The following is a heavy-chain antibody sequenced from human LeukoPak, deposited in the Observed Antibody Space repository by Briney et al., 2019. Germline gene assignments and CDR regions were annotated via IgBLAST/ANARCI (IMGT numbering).Heavy chain of an antibody. D-gene: IGHD3-16*02. CDR2: IYTSGST. V-gene: IGHV4-4*07. Sequence: PSETLSLTCTVSGVSISSYYWSWIRQPAGKGLEWIGRIYTSGSTNYNPSLKSRDTMSVDTSKNQFSLKLSSVTAADTAVYYCARDPAYDYVWGSYRPSDAFDIWGQGTMVTVSS. J-gene: IGHJ3*02. CDR3: ARDPAYDYVWGSYRPSDAFDI. CDR1: GVSISSYY.